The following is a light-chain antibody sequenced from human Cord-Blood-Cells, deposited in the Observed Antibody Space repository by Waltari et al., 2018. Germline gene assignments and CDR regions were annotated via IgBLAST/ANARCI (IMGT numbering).Light chain of an antibody. CDR1: QSISSW. CDR3: QQYNSYSEA. CDR2: KAS. V-gene: IGKV1-5*03. J-gene: IGKJ3*01. Sequence: DIQMTQSPSPLSASVGARVTITCRASQSISSWLAWYQQKPGKAPKLLIYKASSLESGVPSRFSGSGSGTEFTLTISSLQPDDFATYYCQQYNSYSEAFGPGTKVDIK.